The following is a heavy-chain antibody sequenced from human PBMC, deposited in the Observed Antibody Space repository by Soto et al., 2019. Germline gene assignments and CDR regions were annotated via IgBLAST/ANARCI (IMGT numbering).Heavy chain of an antibody. Sequence: EVQLVESGGGLVQPGGSLRLSCEASGFTFSSYWMHWVRQAPGKGLEWLANIKPDGSEQSYVDSVKGRFTISRDNAKNSLYLQMNTLRDEDTAVYYCARVLNGIIMAGTFYFDSWGQGTLVTVSS. CDR2: IKPDGSEQ. D-gene: IGHD6-19*01. V-gene: IGHV3-7*01. CDR1: GFTFSSYW. CDR3: ARVLNGIIMAGTFYFDS. J-gene: IGHJ4*02.